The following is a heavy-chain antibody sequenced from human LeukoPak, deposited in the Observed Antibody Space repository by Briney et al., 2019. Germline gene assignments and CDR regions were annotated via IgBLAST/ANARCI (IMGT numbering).Heavy chain of an antibody. D-gene: IGHD2-2*01. Sequence: PGGSLRLFCAASGFTFSSYAMSWVRQAPGKGLEWVSAISGSGGSTYYADSVKGRFTISRDNSKNTLYLQMNSLRAEDTAVYYCAKSGYCSSTSCYPRHYYYYGTDVWGKGTTVTVSS. CDR1: GFTFSSYA. V-gene: IGHV3-23*01. CDR3: AKSGYCSSTSCYPRHYYYYGTDV. CDR2: ISGSGGST. J-gene: IGHJ6*04.